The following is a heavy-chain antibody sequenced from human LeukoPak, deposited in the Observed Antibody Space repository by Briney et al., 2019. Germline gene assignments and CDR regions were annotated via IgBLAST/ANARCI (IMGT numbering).Heavy chain of an antibody. J-gene: IGHJ4*02. CDR3: ARHLDYYGSGSYEY. CDR2: ISYSGRT. V-gene: IGHV4-59*08. D-gene: IGHD3-10*01. CDR1: GGSISTYH. Sequence: SETLSLTCAVSGGSISTYHWSWIRQPPGKGLEWIGYISYSGRTNYNPSLKSRVTISVDTSKSQFSLKLSSVTAADTAVYYCARHLDYYGSGSYEYWGQRTLVTVPS.